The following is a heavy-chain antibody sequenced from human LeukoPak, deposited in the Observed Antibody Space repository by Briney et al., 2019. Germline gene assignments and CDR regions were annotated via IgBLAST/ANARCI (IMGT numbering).Heavy chain of an antibody. J-gene: IGHJ4*02. CDR2: IYYSGST. Sequence: PSETLSLTCTVSGGSISSSSYYWGWIRQPPGKGLEWLGSIYYSGSTYYNPSLKSRVTISVDTSKNQFSLKLSSVTAADTAVYYCASRWRLGDYWGQGTLVTVSS. CDR3: ASRWRLGDY. CDR1: GGSISSSSYY. D-gene: IGHD3-16*01. V-gene: IGHV4-39*07.